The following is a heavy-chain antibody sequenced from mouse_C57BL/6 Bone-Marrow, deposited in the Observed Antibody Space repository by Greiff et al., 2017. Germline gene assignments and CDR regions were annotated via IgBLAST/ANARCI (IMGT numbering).Heavy chain of an antibody. V-gene: IGHV5-4*03. D-gene: IGHD2-5*01. Sequence: EVKLMESGGGLVKPGGSLKLSCAASGFTFSSYAMSWVRQTPEKRLEWVATISDGGSYTYYPDNVKGRFTISRDNAKNNLYLQMSHLKSEDTAMYYCARGKGDSNYPLYAMDYWGQGTSVTVSS. J-gene: IGHJ4*01. CDR2: ISDGGSYT. CDR1: GFTFSSYA. CDR3: ARGKGDSNYPLYAMDY.